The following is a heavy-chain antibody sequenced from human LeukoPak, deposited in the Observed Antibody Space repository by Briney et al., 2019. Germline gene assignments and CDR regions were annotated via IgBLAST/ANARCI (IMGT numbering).Heavy chain of an antibody. J-gene: IGHJ4*02. D-gene: IGHD6-13*01. Sequence: PSETLSLTCTVSGGSISSYYWSWIRQPPGKGLEWIGYIYYSGGTNYNPSLKSRVTISVDTSKNQFSLKLSSVTAADTAVYYCARYDDIAAAGTYWGQGTLVTVSS. CDR3: ARYDDIAAAGTY. V-gene: IGHV4-59*01. CDR1: GGSISSYY. CDR2: IYYSGGT.